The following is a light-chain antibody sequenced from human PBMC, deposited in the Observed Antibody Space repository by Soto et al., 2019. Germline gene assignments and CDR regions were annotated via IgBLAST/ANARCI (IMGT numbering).Light chain of an antibody. Sequence: IQMTQSPSSLSASVGDRVTITCQASQDISKNLNWYQQKPGKAPKLLIYDASSLQTGVPSRFXGSGSATHLTVTISSLQPEDVATYYCQQYDNLLPITFGQGTRLEIK. V-gene: IGKV1-33*01. CDR3: QQYDNLLPIT. CDR1: QDISKN. CDR2: DAS. J-gene: IGKJ5*01.